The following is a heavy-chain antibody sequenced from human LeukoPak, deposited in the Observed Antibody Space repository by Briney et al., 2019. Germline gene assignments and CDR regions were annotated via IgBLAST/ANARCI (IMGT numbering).Heavy chain of an antibody. CDR3: ARGQGYESYYYMDV. J-gene: IGHJ6*03. D-gene: IGHD2-2*01. Sequence: PGRSLRLSCAASGFTFSTYAIHWVRQAPGKGLEWVAVISFDGVYTFYADSVKGRFTISRDNSNNTVYLQMNNLRPEDTAVFYCARGQGYESYYYMDVWGKGTTVSVSS. CDR1: GFTFSTYA. V-gene: IGHV3-30*04. CDR2: ISFDGVYT.